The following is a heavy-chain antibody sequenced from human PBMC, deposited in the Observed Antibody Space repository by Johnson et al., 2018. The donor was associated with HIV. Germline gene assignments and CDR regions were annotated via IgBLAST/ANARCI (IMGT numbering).Heavy chain of an antibody. D-gene: IGHD2/OR15-2a*01. J-gene: IGHJ3*02. CDR1: GFIFSSYG. CDR2: IWYDGSNK. V-gene: IGHV3-33*08. Sequence: QVQLVESGGGLVQPGGSLRLSCAASGFIFSSYGMHWVRQAPGKGLEWVAVIWYDGSNKYYADSVKGRFTISRDNAKNSLFLQMNSLRAEDTAFYYCARVNIAFDIWGQGTMVTVSS. CDR3: ARVNIAFDI.